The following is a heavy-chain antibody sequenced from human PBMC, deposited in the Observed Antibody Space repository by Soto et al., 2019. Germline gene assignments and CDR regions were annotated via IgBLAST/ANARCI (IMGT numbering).Heavy chain of an antibody. Sequence: ASVKVSCKASGYTFTGYYMHWVRQAPGQGLEWMGWINPNSGGTNYAQKFQGWVTMTRDTSISTAYMELSRLRSDDTAVYYCARGYCSGGSCYSVMDVWGQETTVTVSS. D-gene: IGHD2-15*01. CDR3: ARGYCSGGSCYSVMDV. CDR2: INPNSGGT. V-gene: IGHV1-2*04. CDR1: GYTFTGYY. J-gene: IGHJ6*02.